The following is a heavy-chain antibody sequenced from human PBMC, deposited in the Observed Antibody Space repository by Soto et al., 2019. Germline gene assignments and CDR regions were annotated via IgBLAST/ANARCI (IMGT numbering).Heavy chain of an antibody. CDR1: GFAFSSST. V-gene: IGHV3-23*01. J-gene: IGHJ6*03. Sequence: EVQLLESGGGLVQPGGSLRLSCAASGFAFSSSTMSWVRQAPGTGLEWVSAISESGGNTYYADSVKGRFTISRDNSKNTLVLQLKSLRAEDTAVYYCAKGLGGTYYMDGWGKGTTVTVSS. CDR2: ISESGGNT. CDR3: AKGLGGTYYMDG. D-gene: IGHD3-16*01.